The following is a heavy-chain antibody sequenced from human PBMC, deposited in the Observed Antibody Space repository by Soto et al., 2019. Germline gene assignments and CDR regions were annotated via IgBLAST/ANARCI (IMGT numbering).Heavy chain of an antibody. D-gene: IGHD3-3*01. V-gene: IGHV1-18*01. J-gene: IGHJ6*02. CDR2: ISAYNGNT. CDR3: ARERSGPIYYYYGMDV. CDR1: GYTFTSYG. Sequence: ASVKVSCKASGYTFTSYGISWVRQAPGQGLEWMGWISAYNGNTNYAQKLQGRVTMTTDTSTSTAYMELRSLRSDDTAVYYCARERSGPIYYYYGMDVWGQGTTVTVSS.